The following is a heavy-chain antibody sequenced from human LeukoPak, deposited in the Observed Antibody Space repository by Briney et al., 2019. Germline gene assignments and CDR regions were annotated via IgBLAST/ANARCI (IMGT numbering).Heavy chain of an antibody. V-gene: IGHV1-18*01. CDR3: ARVRVVRGVRPYYFDY. CDR1: GYTFTSSD. CDR2: ISAYNGNT. J-gene: IGHJ4*02. Sequence: ASVKVSCKASGYTFTSSDISWVRQAPGQGLEWMGWISAYNGNTNSAQKLQGRVTLTTDTSASTAYMELRSLRSDDTAVYYCARVRVVRGVRPYYFDYWGQGTLVTVSS. D-gene: IGHD3-10*01.